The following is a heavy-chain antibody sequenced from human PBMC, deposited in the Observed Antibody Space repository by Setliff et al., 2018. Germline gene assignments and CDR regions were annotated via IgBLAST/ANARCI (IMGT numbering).Heavy chain of an antibody. D-gene: IGHD2-15*01. CDR3: GRGFSRIEGWGNWFDP. CDR2: IYDSGSS. J-gene: IGHJ5*02. V-gene: IGHV4-39*01. CDR1: GGSVSNRGFF. Sequence: SETLSLTCTVSGGSVSNRGFFLGWLRQAPGKGLEWIGNIYDSGSSNYNASLKSRLIITRDTSKNQISLKLTSVTAADTAVYYCGRGFSRIEGWGNWFDPWGQGFLVTVSS.